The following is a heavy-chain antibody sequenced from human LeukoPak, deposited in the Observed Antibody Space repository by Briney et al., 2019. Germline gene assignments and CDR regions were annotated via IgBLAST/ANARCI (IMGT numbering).Heavy chain of an antibody. CDR3: ARESFSGWYDDD. Sequence: GSLRLSCAASGFPLSSYSMNWVRQAPAKGLEWVSSISSSSTYIYYVDSVKGRFTIYRDNAKNSLYLQMNSLRGEDTAVYYCARESFSGWYDDDWGKGILVIVSS. J-gene: IGHJ4*02. D-gene: IGHD6-19*01. CDR2: ISSSSTYI. V-gene: IGHV3-21*01. CDR1: GFPLSSYS.